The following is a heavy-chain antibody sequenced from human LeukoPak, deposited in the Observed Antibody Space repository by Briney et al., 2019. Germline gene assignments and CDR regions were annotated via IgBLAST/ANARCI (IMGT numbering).Heavy chain of an antibody. CDR3: ARWSGSYRPDY. CDR2: INTNTGNP. CDR1: GYTFTSYD. J-gene: IGHJ4*02. Sequence: ASVKVSCKASGYTFTSYDINWVRQATGQGLEWMGWINTNTGNPTYAQGFTGRFVFSLDTSVSTAYLQISSLKAEDTAVYYCARWSGSYRPDYWGQGTLVTVSS. D-gene: IGHD1-26*01. V-gene: IGHV7-4-1*02.